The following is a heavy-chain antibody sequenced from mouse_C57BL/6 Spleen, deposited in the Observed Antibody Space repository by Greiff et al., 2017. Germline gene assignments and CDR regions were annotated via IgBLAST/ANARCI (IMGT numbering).Heavy chain of an antibody. V-gene: IGHV5-17*01. J-gene: IGHJ2*01. CDR2: ISSGSSTI. D-gene: IGHD1-2*01. Sequence: EVKVEESGGGLVKPGGSLKLSCAASGFTFSDYGMHWVRQAPEKGLEWVAYISSGSSTIYYADTVKGRFTISRDNAKNTLFLQMTSLRAEDTAMYYCERFTTAFDYWGKGTTLTVSS. CDR1: GFTFSDYG. CDR3: ERFTTAFDY.